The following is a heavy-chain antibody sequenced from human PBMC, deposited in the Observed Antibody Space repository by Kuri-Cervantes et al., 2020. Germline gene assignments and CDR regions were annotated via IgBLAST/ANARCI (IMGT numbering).Heavy chain of an antibody. CDR1: GFTFSSYG. D-gene: IGHD2-2*01. CDR3: ARILTDLDSTSFDY. Sequence: GESLKISCAASGFTFSSYGMHWVRQAPGKGLEWVAFIRYDGSNKYYADSVKGRFTISRDNAKNSLYLQMNSLRAEDTAVYYCARILTDLDSTSFDYWGQGTLVTVSS. V-gene: IGHV3-30*02. CDR2: IRYDGSNK. J-gene: IGHJ4*02.